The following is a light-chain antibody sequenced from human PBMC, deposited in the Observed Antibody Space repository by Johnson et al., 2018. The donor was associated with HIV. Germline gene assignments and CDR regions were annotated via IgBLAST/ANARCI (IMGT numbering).Light chain of an antibody. Sequence: QSVLTQPPSVSAAPGQKVTISCSGTSSNIGNHYVSWYQLLPGTAPKLLIYDNNQRPSGIPDRFSGSKSGTSATLGITGLQTGEEADYYCGTWDDSLSALYVFGTGTKVTVL. CDR3: GTWDDSLSALYV. CDR2: DNN. V-gene: IGLV1-51*01. J-gene: IGLJ1*01. CDR1: SSNIGNHY.